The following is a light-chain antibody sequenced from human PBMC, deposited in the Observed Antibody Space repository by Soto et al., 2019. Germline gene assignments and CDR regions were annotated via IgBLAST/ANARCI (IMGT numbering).Light chain of an antibody. CDR1: QRVSSN. J-gene: IGKJ3*01. V-gene: IGKV3-15*01. Sequence: EIVMTQSPATLSVSPGERATLSCRASQRVSSNLAWYQQKPGQAPRLLIHGASTRATGIPARFSGSGSGTEFTLTISSLQSEDFAIYYCQQYNNWPPIFTFGPGTKLD. CDR3: QQYNNWPPIFT. CDR2: GAS.